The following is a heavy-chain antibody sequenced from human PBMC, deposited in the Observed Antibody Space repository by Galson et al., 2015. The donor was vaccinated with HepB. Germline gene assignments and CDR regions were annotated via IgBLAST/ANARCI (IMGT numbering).Heavy chain of an antibody. CDR2: IYYSGST. Sequence: SETLSLTCTVSGGSISSSSYYWGWIRQPPGKGLEWVGSIYYSGSTYYNPSLKSRVTISVDTSKNQFSLKLSSVTAADTAVYYCARVFGRRTRFDYWGQGTLVTVSS. CDR3: ARVFGRRTRFDY. J-gene: IGHJ4*02. V-gene: IGHV4-39*07. D-gene: IGHD1-14*01. CDR1: GGSISSSSYY.